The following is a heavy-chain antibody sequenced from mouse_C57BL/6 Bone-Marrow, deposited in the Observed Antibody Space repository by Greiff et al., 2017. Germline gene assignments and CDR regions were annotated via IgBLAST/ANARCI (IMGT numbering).Heavy chain of an antibody. CDR3: VPAYDYPFAY. CDR1: GYTFTSYW. V-gene: IGHV1-59*01. Sequence: QVQLQQPGAELVRPGTSVKLSCKASGYTFTSYWMHWVKQRPGQGLEWIGLIDPSDSYTNYNQKFKGKATLTVATSSSTAYMQLSSLTSEDSAVYYCVPAYDYPFAYWGQGTLVTVSA. D-gene: IGHD2-4*01. J-gene: IGHJ3*01. CDR2: IDPSDSYT.